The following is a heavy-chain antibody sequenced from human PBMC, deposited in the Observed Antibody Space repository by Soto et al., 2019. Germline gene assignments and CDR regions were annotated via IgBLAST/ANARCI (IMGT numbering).Heavy chain of an antibody. V-gene: IGHV4-4*07. CDR2: IYSSGST. CDR3: ARGQRFSDWFDP. CDR1: GGAISWYY. J-gene: IGHJ5*02. D-gene: IGHD3-3*01. Sequence: SETLSLTCTVTGGAISWYYWTWIRQSDGEGLEWIGRIYSSGSTNYNPSLKSRVTISLDTSMNYFSLRLSSVTAADTAVYYCARGQRFSDWFDPWGQGTLVTVSS.